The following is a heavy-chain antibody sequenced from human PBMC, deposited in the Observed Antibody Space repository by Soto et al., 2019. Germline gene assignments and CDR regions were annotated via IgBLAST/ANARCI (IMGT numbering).Heavy chain of an antibody. CDR1: GGSVSSGSYY. J-gene: IGHJ4*02. CDR3: ARQSIAARPLRYYFDY. CDR2: IYYSGST. V-gene: IGHV4-61*01. Sequence: QVQLQESGPGLVKPSETLSLTCTGSGGSVSSGSYYWSWIRQPPGKGLEWIGYIYYSGSTKYNPSLTSRVTISVDTPKNQVSLKLSSVTAADTAVDDCARQSIAARPLRYYFDYWGQGTLVTVSS. D-gene: IGHD6-6*01.